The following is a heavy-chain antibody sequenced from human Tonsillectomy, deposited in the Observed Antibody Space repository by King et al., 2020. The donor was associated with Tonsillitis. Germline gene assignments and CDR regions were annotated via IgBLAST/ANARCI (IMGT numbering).Heavy chain of an antibody. D-gene: IGHD3-16*01. CDR1: GGSFSGYY. CDR2: INHSGST. J-gene: IGHJ3*02. CDR3: ARFPLEGLGGAFDI. V-gene: IGHV4-34*01. Sequence: VQLQQWGAGLLKPSETLSLTCAVYGGSFSGYYWSWIRQPPGKGLEWIGEINHSGSTNYNPSLKSRVTISVDTSKNQFSLKLSSATAADTAVYYCARFPLEGLGGAFDIWGQGTMVAVSS.